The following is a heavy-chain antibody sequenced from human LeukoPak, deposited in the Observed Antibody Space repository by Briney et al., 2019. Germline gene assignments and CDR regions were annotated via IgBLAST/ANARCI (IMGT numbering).Heavy chain of an antibody. CDR3: ARDYDYGGNGGAFDI. Sequence: ASVKVSCKASGGTFSSYAISWVRQAPGQGLEWMGGIIPIFGTANYAQKFQGRVTITTDESTSTAYMELSSLRSEDTAVYYCARDYDYGGNGGAFDIWGQGTMVTVSS. D-gene: IGHD4-23*01. V-gene: IGHV1-69*05. CDR1: GGTFSSYA. CDR2: IIPIFGTA. J-gene: IGHJ3*02.